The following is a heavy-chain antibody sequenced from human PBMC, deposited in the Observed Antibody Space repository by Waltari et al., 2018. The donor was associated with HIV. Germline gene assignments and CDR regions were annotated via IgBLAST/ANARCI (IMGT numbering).Heavy chain of an antibody. Sequence: EVQLVESGGGLVQPGGSPRLSCAASGLPFSISWMTWPRQVPGKGLEWVANSKQDESEKHYADSVRGRFTISRDNTKNSLYLQMNSLRAEDTAVYYCAKYSGSYWGAHNWFDPWGQGTLVIVSS. J-gene: IGHJ5*02. CDR3: AKYSGSYWGAHNWFDP. CDR1: GLPFSISW. D-gene: IGHD1-26*01. CDR2: SKQDESEK. V-gene: IGHV3-7*01.